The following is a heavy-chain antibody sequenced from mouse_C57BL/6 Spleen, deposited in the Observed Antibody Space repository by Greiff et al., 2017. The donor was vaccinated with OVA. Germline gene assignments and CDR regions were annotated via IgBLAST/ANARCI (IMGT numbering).Heavy chain of an antibody. J-gene: IGHJ4*01. CDR1: GYTFTDYY. D-gene: IGHD1-1*01. CDR2: INPYNGGT. Sequence: EVQLQQSGPVLVKPGASVKMSCKASGYTFTDYYMNWVKQSHGKSLEWIGVINPYNGGTSYNQKFKGKATLTVDKSSITAYMELNSLTSEDSAVYYCARDLLLGYYAMDYWGQGTSVTVSS. V-gene: IGHV1-19*01. CDR3: ARDLLLGYYAMDY.